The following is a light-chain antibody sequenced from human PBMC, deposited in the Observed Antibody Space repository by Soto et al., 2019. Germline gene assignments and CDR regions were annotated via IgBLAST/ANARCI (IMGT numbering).Light chain of an antibody. CDR1: QSVNIH. CDR3: QKYNIWPLWT. V-gene: IGKV3D-15*01. J-gene: IGKJ1*01. Sequence: EIVMTQSPATLSVSPGERATLSCRASQSVNIHLAWYQQKPGQAPRLLIYGASARATGIPAKFSGSGSGTEFTLTISRLQSEDFAVYYCQKYNIWPLWTFGQGTKVDIK. CDR2: GAS.